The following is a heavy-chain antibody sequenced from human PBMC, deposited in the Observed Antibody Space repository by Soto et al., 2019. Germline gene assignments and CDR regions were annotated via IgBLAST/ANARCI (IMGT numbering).Heavy chain of an antibody. V-gene: IGHV2-5*02. Sequence: QITLKESGPTLVTPTQTLTLTCTFSGFSLSTSGVSVGWVRQPPGKALEWIALIYWDYDTRYSPALKSRLTSARDTPKDPMVLTMTNMDTLDTATYYCVYRPVRSRDYGPDYWGQGALVSVSS. D-gene: IGHD3-10*01. CDR3: VYRPVRSRDYGPDY. J-gene: IGHJ4*02. CDR2: IYWDYDT. CDR1: GFSLSTSGVS.